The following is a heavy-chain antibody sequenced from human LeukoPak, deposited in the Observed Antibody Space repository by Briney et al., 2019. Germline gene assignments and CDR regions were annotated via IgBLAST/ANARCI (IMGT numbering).Heavy chain of an antibody. CDR1: GGTFSSYT. Sequence: ASGKVSCKASGGTFSSYTISWVRQAPGQGLEWMGRIIPILGIANYAQKFQGRVTITADKSTSTAYMELSSLRSEDTAVYYCARAPAAPIEGATLCYFHYWGQGTLVTVSS. CDR3: ARAPAAPIEGATLCYFHY. CDR2: IIPILGIA. V-gene: IGHV1-69*02. D-gene: IGHD1-26*01. J-gene: IGHJ4*02.